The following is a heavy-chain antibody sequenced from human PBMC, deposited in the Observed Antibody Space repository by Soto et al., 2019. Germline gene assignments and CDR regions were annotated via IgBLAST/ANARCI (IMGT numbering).Heavy chain of an antibody. V-gene: IGHV4-59*01. J-gene: IGHJ3*02. D-gene: IGHD3-22*01. Sequence: SETLSLTCSVSGGSITRYYWSWSRQPPWKGLEWIAYIYYSGSTSYNPSLKSRVSISLDTSKHQFSLKLSSVTAADTAVYYCARTYDGSGPNSGGYGFDIWGQGTMVTVSS. CDR3: ARTYDGSGPNSGGYGFDI. CDR2: IYYSGST. CDR1: GGSITRYY.